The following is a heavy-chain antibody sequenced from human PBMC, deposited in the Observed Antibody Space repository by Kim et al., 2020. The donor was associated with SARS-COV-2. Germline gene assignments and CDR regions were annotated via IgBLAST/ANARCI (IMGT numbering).Heavy chain of an antibody. Sequence: GGSLRLSCAASGFTFSSSAMSRVRQAPGRGLEWVSAITGSGGNTFYADSVKGRFTMSRDNSKNTLYLQMSSLRAEDTATYYCAKNRIGVATTFDYWGRGTLVTVSS. CDR2: ITGSGGNT. V-gene: IGHV3-23*01. J-gene: IGHJ4*02. CDR1: GFTFSSSA. CDR3: AKNRIGVATTFDY. D-gene: IGHD3-3*01.